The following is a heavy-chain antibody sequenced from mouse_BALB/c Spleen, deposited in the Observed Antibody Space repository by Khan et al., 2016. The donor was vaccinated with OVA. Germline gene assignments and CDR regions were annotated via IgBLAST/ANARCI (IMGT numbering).Heavy chain of an antibody. D-gene: IGHD1-1*01. CDR2: INPHIGET. CDR1: GYSFTGYF. CDR3: ARKNGSGFDY. V-gene: IGHV1-20*02. J-gene: IGHJ2*01. Sequence: VQLKESGPELVKPGASVKISCKASGYSFTGYFMNWVMQSHGKRLEWIGRINPHIGETFYNQKFKDKVTLTVDESSSTAHMELRSLASEDSAVYYCARKNGSGFDYWGQGTTLTVSS.